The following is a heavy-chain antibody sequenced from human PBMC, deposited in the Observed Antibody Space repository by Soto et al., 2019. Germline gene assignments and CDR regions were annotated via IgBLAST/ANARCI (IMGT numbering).Heavy chain of an antibody. J-gene: IGHJ3*02. Sequence: SVKVSCKASGGTFSSYAISWVRQAPGQGLEWMGGIIPIFGTANYAQKFQGRVTITSDKSTSTAYMELSSLRSEDTAVYYCARDRRSPWFGELLNDAFDIWGQGTMVTVSS. V-gene: IGHV1-69*06. CDR2: IIPIFGTA. CDR1: GGTFSSYA. CDR3: ARDRRSPWFGELLNDAFDI. D-gene: IGHD3-10*01.